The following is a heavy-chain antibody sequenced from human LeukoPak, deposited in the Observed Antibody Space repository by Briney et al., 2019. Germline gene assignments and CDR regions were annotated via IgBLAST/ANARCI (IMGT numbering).Heavy chain of an antibody. J-gene: IGHJ6*02. CDR3: AGVVGVGELSPYDSYYYYGMEV. D-gene: IGHD3-10*01. CDR2: IIHRGGT. CDR1: GRSFSGYY. V-gene: IGHV4-34*12. Sequence: SETRSLTWAVYGRSFSGYYCGWIRQPPGGGRGWIGEIIHRGGTNYNPSFKSRAPLSVDTPKAQSSRKLGAVDAADTALYSCAGVVGVGELSPYDSYYYYGMEVWGQGTTGTVSS.